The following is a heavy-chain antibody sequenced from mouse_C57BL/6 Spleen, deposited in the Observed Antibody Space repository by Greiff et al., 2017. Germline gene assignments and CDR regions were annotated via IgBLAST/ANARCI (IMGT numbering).Heavy chain of an antibody. CDR2: IHPNSGST. V-gene: IGHV1-64*01. CDR3: ASGTEDVRFAY. Sequence: QVQLQQPGAELVKPGASVKLSCKASGYTFTSYWMHWVKQRPGQGLEWIGMIHPNSGSTNYNEKFKSKATLTVDKSSSTAYMQLSSLTSEDSAVYYCASGTEDVRFAYWGQGTLVTVSA. J-gene: IGHJ3*01. D-gene: IGHD3-3*01. CDR1: GYTFTSYW.